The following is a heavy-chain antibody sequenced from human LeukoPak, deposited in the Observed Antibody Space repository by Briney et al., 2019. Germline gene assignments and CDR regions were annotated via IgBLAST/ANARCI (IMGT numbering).Heavy chain of an antibody. CDR2: ISGSGGST. Sequence: GGSLRLSCAASEFTFSSYGMHWVRQAPGKGLEWVSAISGSGGSTYYADSVKGRFTISRDNSKNTLYLQMNSLRAEDTAVYYCARHGSITMVRGRLRYYYMDVWGKGTTVTISS. J-gene: IGHJ6*03. D-gene: IGHD3-10*01. CDR1: EFTFSSYG. V-gene: IGHV3-23*01. CDR3: ARHGSITMVRGRLRYYYMDV.